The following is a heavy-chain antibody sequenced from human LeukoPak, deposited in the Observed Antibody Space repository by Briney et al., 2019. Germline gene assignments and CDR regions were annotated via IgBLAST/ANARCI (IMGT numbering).Heavy chain of an antibody. Sequence: QSGGSLRLSCAASGFTFSSYGMHWVRQAPGKGLEWVAVISYDGSNKYYADSVKGRFTISRDNSKNTLYLQMNSLRAEDTAVYYCAKDLGSSWYVGPNWFDPWGQGTLVTVSS. J-gene: IGHJ5*02. CDR2: ISYDGSNK. CDR1: GFTFSSYG. D-gene: IGHD6-13*01. V-gene: IGHV3-30*18. CDR3: AKDLGSSWYVGPNWFDP.